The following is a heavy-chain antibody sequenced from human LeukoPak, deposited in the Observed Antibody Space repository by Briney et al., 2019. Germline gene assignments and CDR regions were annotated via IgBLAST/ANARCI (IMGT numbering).Heavy chain of an antibody. D-gene: IGHD3-16*01. J-gene: IGHJ4*02. CDR1: GYTFTGYY. V-gene: IGHV1-2*02. CDR3: ARGIMITFGGVTPRY. Sequence: GASVKVSCKASGYTFTGYYMHWVRQAPGQGLEWMGWINPTSGGTNYARKFQGRVTMTRDTSISTAYMELSRLRSDDTAVYYCARGIMITFGGVTPRYWGQGTLVTVSS. CDR2: INPTSGGT.